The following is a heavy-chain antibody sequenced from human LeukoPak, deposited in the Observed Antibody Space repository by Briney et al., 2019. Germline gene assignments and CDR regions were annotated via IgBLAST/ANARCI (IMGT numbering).Heavy chain of an antibody. D-gene: IGHD2-15*01. CDR2: INPNSGGT. V-gene: IGHV1-2*04. CDR1: GYTFTGYY. J-gene: IGHJ4*02. CDR3: ARSEFCSGGGCPFDY. Sequence: ASVKVSCKASGYTFTGYYMHWVRQAPGQGLEWMGWINPNSGGTNYAQKFQGWVTMTRDTSISTAYMELSRLRSDDTAVYYCARSEFCSGGGCPFDYWGQGTLVTVSS.